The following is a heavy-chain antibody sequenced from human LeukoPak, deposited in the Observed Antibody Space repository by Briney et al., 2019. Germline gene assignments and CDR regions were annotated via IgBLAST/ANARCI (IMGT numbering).Heavy chain of an antibody. Sequence: GASVKVSCKASGYTFTSYDIHWVRQATGQGLEWMGRMNPNRGDTDYAQKFQGRVTMTRDTSISTAYMELSSLTSEDTAVYYCARLAGPRREYWGQGTLLTVSS. CDR2: MNPNRGDT. V-gene: IGHV1-8*01. J-gene: IGHJ4*02. CDR3: ARLAGPRREY. D-gene: IGHD6-19*01. CDR1: GYTFTSYD.